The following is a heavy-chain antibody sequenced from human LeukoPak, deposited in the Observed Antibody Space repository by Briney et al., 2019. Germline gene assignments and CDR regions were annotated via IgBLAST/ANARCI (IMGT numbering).Heavy chain of an antibody. CDR3: ARDKAAAGLFDY. Sequence: GGSLRLSCVASGFTVSNNYMSWVRQAPGKGLEWVSVIYSGGSTYYADSVKGRFTISRDNSKNTLYLQMNSLRAEDTAVYYCARDKAAAGLFDYWGQGTLVTVSS. CDR1: GFTVSNNY. V-gene: IGHV3-53*01. CDR2: IYSGGST. J-gene: IGHJ4*02. D-gene: IGHD6-13*01.